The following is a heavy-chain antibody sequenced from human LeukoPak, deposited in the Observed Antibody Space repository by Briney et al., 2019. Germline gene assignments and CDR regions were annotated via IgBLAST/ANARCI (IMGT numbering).Heavy chain of an antibody. V-gene: IGHV3-48*01. D-gene: IGHD2-15*01. Sequence: GGSLRLSCAASGFTFSSYSMNWVRQAPGKGLEWVSYISSSSSTIYYADSVKGRFTISRDNSKNTLYLQMNSLRAEDTAVYYCTSVGVVVAAANFDYWGQGTLVTVSS. J-gene: IGHJ4*02. CDR2: ISSSSSTI. CDR1: GFTFSSYS. CDR3: TSVGVVVAAANFDY.